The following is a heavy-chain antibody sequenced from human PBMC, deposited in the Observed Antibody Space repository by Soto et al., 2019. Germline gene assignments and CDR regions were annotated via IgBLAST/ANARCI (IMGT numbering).Heavy chain of an antibody. CDR2: MYSGGGT. CDR3: ARGGSGSQTVGY. CDR1: GFTVSNNY. V-gene: IGHV3-66*01. D-gene: IGHD1-26*01. J-gene: IGHJ4*02. Sequence: EVQLVESGGGLVQPGGSLRVSCAASGFTVSNNYVGWVRQAPGKGLEWVSLMYSGGGTDYADSVKGRFIISRDNSKNIVYLQMNSLRAEDTAVYYCARGGSGSQTVGYWGQGALVTVSS.